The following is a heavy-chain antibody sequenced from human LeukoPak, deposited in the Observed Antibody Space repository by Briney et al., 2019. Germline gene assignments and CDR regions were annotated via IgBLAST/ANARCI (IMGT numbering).Heavy chain of an antibody. Sequence: SETLSLTCTVSGGSISSYYWSWIRQPPGKGLEWIGYIYYSGSTNYNPSLKSRVTISVDTPKNQFSLKVSSVTAADTAVYYCARGRSNYYGMDVWGQGTTVTVSS. D-gene: IGHD1-26*01. J-gene: IGHJ6*02. CDR2: IYYSGST. V-gene: IGHV4-59*01. CDR3: ARGRSNYYGMDV. CDR1: GGSISSYY.